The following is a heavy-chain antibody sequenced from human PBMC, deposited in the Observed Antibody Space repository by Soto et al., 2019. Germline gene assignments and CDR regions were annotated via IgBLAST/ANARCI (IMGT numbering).Heavy chain of an antibody. CDR2: IIPIFGTA. CDR1: GDAFSSYG. V-gene: IGHV1-69*01. D-gene: IGHD2-15*01. Sequence: KSYGRRVGDAFSSYGSRWRRKTPEQGVEWMGGIIPIFGTANYAQKFQGRVTITADESTSTAYMELSSLRSEDTAVYYCARESRYCSGGSCYFLPGIDYWGQGTLVTVSS. CDR3: ARESRYCSGGSCYFLPGIDY. J-gene: IGHJ4*02.